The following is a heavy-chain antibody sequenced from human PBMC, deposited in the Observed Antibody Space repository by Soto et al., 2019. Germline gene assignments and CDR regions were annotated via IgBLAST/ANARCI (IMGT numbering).Heavy chain of an antibody. CDR1: GGTFSSYA. D-gene: IGHD5-12*01. Sequence: AVKVSCKASGGTFSSYAISWVRQAPGQGLEWMGGIIPIFGTANYAQKFQGRVTITADESTSTAYMGLSSLRSEDTAVYYCARARLKARDAFDIWGQGTMVTVSS. J-gene: IGHJ3*02. V-gene: IGHV1-69*13. CDR3: ARARLKARDAFDI. CDR2: IIPIFGTA.